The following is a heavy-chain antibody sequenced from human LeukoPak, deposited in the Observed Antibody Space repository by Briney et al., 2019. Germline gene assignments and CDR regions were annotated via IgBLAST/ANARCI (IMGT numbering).Heavy chain of an antibody. J-gene: IGHJ4*02. CDR3: AKVHIQQWLTGFDY. CDR2: IRYDGSDK. CDR1: GFTFSNYG. V-gene: IGHV3-30*02. D-gene: IGHD5-18*01. Sequence: PGGSLRLSCAASGFTFSNYGMHWVRQPPGKGLERVAFIRYDGSDKYYAESVKGRFSISRDNSKNTLYLQMNSLRAEDTAVYYCAKVHIQQWLTGFDYLGQGTLVTVSS.